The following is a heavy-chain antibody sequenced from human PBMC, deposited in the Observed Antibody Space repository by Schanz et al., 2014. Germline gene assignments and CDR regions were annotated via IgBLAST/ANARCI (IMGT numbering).Heavy chain of an antibody. V-gene: IGHV3-33*06. D-gene: IGHD4-17*01. J-gene: IGHJ3*02. CDR1: GFTFSSYG. CDR2: IWFDGNNK. Sequence: QVQLVESGGGVVQPGRSLRLSCATSGFTFSSYGMHWVRQAPGKGLEWVAVIWFDGNNKYYADSVKGRFTISRDNSKNTLDLQMNSLRPEATVLYNLAKDPHKDYGGKPQALDIWGPGTMVTVSS. CDR3: AKDPHKDYGGKPQALDI.